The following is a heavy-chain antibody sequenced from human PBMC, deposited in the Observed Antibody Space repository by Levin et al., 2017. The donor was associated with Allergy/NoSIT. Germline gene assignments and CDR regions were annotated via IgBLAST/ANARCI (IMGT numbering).Heavy chain of an antibody. CDR2: IYWDDDK. CDR1: GFSLSTSGVG. V-gene: IGHV2-5*02. J-gene: IGHJ4*02. CDR3: AHTYSNYGGVLFDY. Sequence: SGPTLVKPTQTLTLTCTFSGFSLSTSGVGVGWIRPPPGKALEWLALIYWDDDKRYSPSLKSRLTITKDTSKNQVVLTMTNMDPVDTATDYCAHTYSNYGGVLFDYWGQGTLVTVSS. D-gene: IGHD4-11*01.